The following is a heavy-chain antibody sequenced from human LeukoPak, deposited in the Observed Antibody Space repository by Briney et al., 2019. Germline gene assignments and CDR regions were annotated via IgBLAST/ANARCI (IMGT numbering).Heavy chain of an antibody. J-gene: IGHJ6*02. Sequence: GGSLRLSCAASGFTIGPYAMYWVRQGPGRGLEWVSVIKADGSGTFYADSVRGRFTTSRDNSKNSLDLQMNSLTSEDTALYYCATWAFYHNLDVWGQGTTVIVSS. V-gene: IGHV3-43*02. CDR2: IKADGSGT. CDR3: ATWAFYHNLDV. CDR1: GFTIGPYA. D-gene: IGHD2/OR15-2a*01.